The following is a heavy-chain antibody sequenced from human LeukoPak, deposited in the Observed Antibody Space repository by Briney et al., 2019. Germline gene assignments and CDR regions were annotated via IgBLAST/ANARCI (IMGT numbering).Heavy chain of an antibody. Sequence: GGSMRLSCAASGFTFSSYAMSWVRQAPGKGLEWVSAISGSGGSTYYADSVKGRFTISRDNSKNTLYLQMNSLRAEDTAVYYCAKGRGVIHSILYYWGQGTLVTVSS. V-gene: IGHV3-23*01. CDR3: AKGRGVIHSILYY. CDR1: GFTFSSYA. J-gene: IGHJ4*02. D-gene: IGHD3-10*01. CDR2: ISGSGGST.